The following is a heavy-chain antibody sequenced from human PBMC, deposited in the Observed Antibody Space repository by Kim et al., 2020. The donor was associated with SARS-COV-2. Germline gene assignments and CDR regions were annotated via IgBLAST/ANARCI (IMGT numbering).Heavy chain of an antibody. CDR1: GFTFSSYA. CDR3: ARDEQQLVTPPFDY. J-gene: IGHJ4*02. D-gene: IGHD6-13*01. Sequence: GGSLRLSCAASGFTFSSYAMHWVRQAPGKGLEWVAVISYDGSNKYYADSVKGRFTISRDNSKNTLYLQMNSLRAEDTAVYYCARDEQQLVTPPFDYWGQG. V-gene: IGHV3-30*04. CDR2: ISYDGSNK.